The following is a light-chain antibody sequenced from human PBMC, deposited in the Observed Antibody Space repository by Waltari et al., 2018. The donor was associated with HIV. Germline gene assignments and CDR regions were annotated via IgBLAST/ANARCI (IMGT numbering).Light chain of an antibody. CDR1: STNIGSNI. CDR2: SND. Sequence: QSVLTQPPSVSGTPGRNVTISCSGSSTNIGSNIVNWYQQVPEAAPKLLIYSNDQRPSVVPDRFSGSKSGTSASLAISGLQSADEADYYCAAWDDSLNGMFGGGTKLTV. V-gene: IGLV1-44*01. CDR3: AAWDDSLNGM. J-gene: IGLJ3*02.